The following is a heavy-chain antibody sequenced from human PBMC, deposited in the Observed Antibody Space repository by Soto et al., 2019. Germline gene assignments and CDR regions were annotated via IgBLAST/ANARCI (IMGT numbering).Heavy chain of an antibody. D-gene: IGHD6-19*01. J-gene: IGHJ3*02. CDR2: ISYDGSNK. CDR3: ALLGIAGAGYGI. V-gene: IGHV3-30*03. Sequence: GGSLRLSCAASGFTFSSYGMHWVRQAPGKGLEWVAVISYDGSNKYYADSVKGRFTISRDNSKTTLYLQMNSLRAEDTAVYYCALLGIAGAGYGIWGQGTMVIVSS. CDR1: GFTFSSYG.